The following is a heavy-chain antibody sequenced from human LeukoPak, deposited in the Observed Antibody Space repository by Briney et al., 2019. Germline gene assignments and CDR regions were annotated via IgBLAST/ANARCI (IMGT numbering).Heavy chain of an antibody. J-gene: IGHJ4*02. CDR2: IYYSGST. CDR3: ARRAGRLVAFDY. CDR1: GGSISSSSYY. V-gene: IGHV4-39*01. D-gene: IGHD6-19*01. Sequence: SETLSLTCTVSGGSISSSSYYWGWIRQPPGKGLEWIGSIYYSGSTYYNPSLKSRVTISVDTSKNQSSLKLSSVTAADTAVYYCARRAGRLVAFDYWGQGTLVTVSS.